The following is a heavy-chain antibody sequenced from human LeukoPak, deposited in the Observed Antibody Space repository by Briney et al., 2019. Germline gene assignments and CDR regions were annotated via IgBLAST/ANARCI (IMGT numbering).Heavy chain of an antibody. CDR2: ISGTGADT. CDR1: GFTFSSYG. V-gene: IGHV3-23*01. CDR3: AQHMSRASHPFDY. D-gene: IGHD5/OR15-5a*01. Sequence: PGGSLRLSCVVSGFTFSSYGMTWVRQAPGKGLEWVSSISGTGADTFYADSVKGRVTISRDNSKDTLYLQMNSLRAEDTAVYYCAQHMSRASHPFDYWGQGTLVTVSS. J-gene: IGHJ4*02.